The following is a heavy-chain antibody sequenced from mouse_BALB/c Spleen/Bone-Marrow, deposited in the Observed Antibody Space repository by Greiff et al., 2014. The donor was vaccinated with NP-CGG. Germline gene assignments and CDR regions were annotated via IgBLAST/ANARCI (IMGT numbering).Heavy chain of an antibody. CDR1: GFTFSSYG. CDR3: TSLSSMITAAWFAY. Sequence: EVMLVEPGGGLVQPGGSLKLSCAASGFTFSSYGMSWVRQNIDKRLELVATIKSNGGSTYYPDSVKGRFSISRDNAKNTLYLQRSSLKSEDTAMYYCTSLSSMITAAWFAYWGQGTLVTISA. V-gene: IGHV5-6-3*01. J-gene: IGHJ3*01. D-gene: IGHD2-4*01. CDR2: IKSNGGST.